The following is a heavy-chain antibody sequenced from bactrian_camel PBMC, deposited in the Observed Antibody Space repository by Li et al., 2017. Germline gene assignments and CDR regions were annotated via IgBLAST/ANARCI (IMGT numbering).Heavy chain of an antibody. Sequence: HVQLVESGGGSVQAGGSLRLSCDASGYTYSSNCMAWFRQAPGKEREGIQAIDNDGRTRYGKVDSVKGRFTISFDNAEKILYLEMNNLNGEDTRLYRCAASWGMTAMAALDRIAQDDFGYWGDGTQVTVS. J-gene: IGHJ6*01. D-gene: IGHD5*01. CDR2: IDNDGRTR. CDR1: GYTYSSNC. CDR3: AASWGMTAMAALDRIAQDDFGY. V-gene: IGHV3S1*01.